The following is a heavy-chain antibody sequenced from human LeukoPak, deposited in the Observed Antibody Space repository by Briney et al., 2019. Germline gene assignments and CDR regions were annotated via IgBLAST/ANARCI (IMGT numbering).Heavy chain of an antibody. CDR1: GFIFNNCA. CDR3: AKDDAWLRFGE. V-gene: IGHV3-30*04. J-gene: IGHJ4*02. CDR2: VSYDGSNK. D-gene: IGHD3-10*01. Sequence: GGSLRLSCAASGFIFNNCAMHWVRQAPGKGLEWVALVSYDGSNKYYADSVKGRFTISRDNSKNTLYLEVISLTAEDTAVYYCAKDDAWLRFGEWSQGTLVTVSS.